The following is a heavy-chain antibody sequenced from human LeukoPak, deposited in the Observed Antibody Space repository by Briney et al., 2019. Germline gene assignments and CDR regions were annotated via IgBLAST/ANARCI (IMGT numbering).Heavy chain of an antibody. D-gene: IGHD3-16*01. Sequence: PGGSLRLSCAASGFDFSDHAMHWVRQPPGKGLEWLAGISFDGNSKFYADSVRGRFTTSRNNSKNTLYVQMNSLRPDDTALYYCASDNIGGAPDYLDYWGQGTLVTVSS. V-gene: IGHV3-30-3*01. CDR1: GFDFSDHA. CDR3: ASDNIGGAPDYLDY. CDR2: ISFDGNSK. J-gene: IGHJ4*02.